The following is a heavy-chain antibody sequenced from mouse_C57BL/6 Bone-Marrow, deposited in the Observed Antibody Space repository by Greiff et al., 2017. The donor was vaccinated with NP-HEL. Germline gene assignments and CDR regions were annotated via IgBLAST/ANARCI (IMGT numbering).Heavy chain of an antibody. CDR2: IDPSDSYT. Sequence: VQLQQSGAELVMPGASVKLPCKASGYTFTSYWMHWVKQRPGQGLEWIGEIDPSDSYTNYNQKFKGKSTLNVDKSSTTAYMQLSSLTSVDSAVYSCARWMKGYYFAYWGQGTTLTVSS. J-gene: IGHJ2*01. V-gene: IGHV1-69*01. CDR1: GYTFTSYW. CDR3: ARWMKGYYFAY.